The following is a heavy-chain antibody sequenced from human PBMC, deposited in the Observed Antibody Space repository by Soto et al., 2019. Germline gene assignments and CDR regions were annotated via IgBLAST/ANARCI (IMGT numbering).Heavy chain of an antibody. CDR2: IYYSGST. Sequence: SETLSLTCTVSCGSISSYYWSWIRQPPGKGLEWIGYIYYSGSTNYNPSLKSRVTISVDTSKNQFSLKLSSVTAADTAVYYCARDRGDYEVYWGQGTLVTVSS. V-gene: IGHV4-59*01. CDR3: ARDRGDYEVY. J-gene: IGHJ4*02. D-gene: IGHD4-17*01. CDR1: CGSISSYY.